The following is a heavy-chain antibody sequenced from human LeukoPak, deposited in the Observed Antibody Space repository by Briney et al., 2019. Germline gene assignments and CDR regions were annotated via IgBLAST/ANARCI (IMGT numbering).Heavy chain of an antibody. CDR1: GGSISSYY. Sequence: SETLSLTCTVSGGSISSYYWSWSRQPPGKGLEWIGYIYYSGSTNYNPSLKSRVTISVDTSKNQFSLKLSSVTAADTAVYYSARGSVPYSSSWYHFDYWGQGTLVTVSS. D-gene: IGHD6-13*01. J-gene: IGHJ4*02. V-gene: IGHV4-59*01. CDR3: ARGSVPYSSSWYHFDY. CDR2: IYYSGST.